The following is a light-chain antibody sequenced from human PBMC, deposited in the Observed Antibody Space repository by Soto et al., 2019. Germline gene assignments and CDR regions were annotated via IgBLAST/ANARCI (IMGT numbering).Light chain of an antibody. J-gene: IGLJ1*01. Sequence: QLVLTQPASVSGPPGQSITISCTGTSSDVGAYNYVSWYQHHPGKAPRLVIYDVTNRPSGISDRFSGSKSGNTASLTISGLLAEDEADYYCTSYTSTSTDVFGTGTKLTVL. V-gene: IGLV2-14*01. CDR3: TSYTSTSTDV. CDR2: DVT. CDR1: SSDVGAYNY.